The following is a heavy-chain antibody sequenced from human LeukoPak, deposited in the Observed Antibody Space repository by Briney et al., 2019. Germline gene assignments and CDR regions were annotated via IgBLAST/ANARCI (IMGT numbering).Heavy chain of an antibody. J-gene: IGHJ5*01. CDR2: INHSGST. Sequence: PSETLSLTCAVYGASSSGYYWSWIRQPPGKGLEWIGEINHSGSTNYNPSLKSRATISVDTSKNQVSLKLSSVTAADTAVYYCARYTAVPSAYKWFDSWGQGILVTVSS. CDR1: GASSSGYY. V-gene: IGHV4-34*01. CDR3: ARYTAVPSAYKWFDS. D-gene: IGHD4-11*01.